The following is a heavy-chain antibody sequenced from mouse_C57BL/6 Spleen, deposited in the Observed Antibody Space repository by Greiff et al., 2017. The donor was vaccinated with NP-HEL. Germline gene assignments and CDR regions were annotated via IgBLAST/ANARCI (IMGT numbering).Heavy chain of an antibody. J-gene: IGHJ4*01. V-gene: IGHV5-17*01. CDR1: GFTFSDYG. CDR3: ASVVATWDAMDY. CDR2: ISSGSSTI. Sequence: EVNLVESGGGLVKPGGSLKLSCAASGFTFSDYGMHWVRQAPEKGLEWVAYISSGSSTIYYADTVKGRFTISRDNAKNTLFLQMTSLRSEDTAMYYCASVVATWDAMDYWGQGTSVTVSS. D-gene: IGHD1-1*01.